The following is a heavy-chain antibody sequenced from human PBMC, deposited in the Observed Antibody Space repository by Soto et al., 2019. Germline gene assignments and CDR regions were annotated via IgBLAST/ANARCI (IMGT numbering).Heavy chain of an antibody. CDR3: AKGVPDATRYFQH. CDR2: INSDGSST. V-gene: IGHV3-74*01. D-gene: IGHD2-2*01. CDR1: GFSFSSYW. J-gene: IGHJ1*01. Sequence: PGGSLRLSCAASGFSFSSYWMHWVRHAPGKGLVWVSRINSDGSSTTYADSVKGRFTISRDNAKNTLYLQMNSLTPEDTAVYYCAKGVPDATRYFQHWGQGTLVTVSS.